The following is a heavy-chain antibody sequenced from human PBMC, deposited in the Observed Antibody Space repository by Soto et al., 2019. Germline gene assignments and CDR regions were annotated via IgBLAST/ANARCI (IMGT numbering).Heavy chain of an antibody. J-gene: IGHJ4*02. CDR3: ASHKGYYFGQFDY. CDR2: ISSSGSTI. Sequence: VGSLRLSCAASGFTFSDYYMSWIRQAPGKGLEWVSYISSSGSTIYYADSVKGRFTISRDNAKNSLYLQMNSLRAEDTAVYYCASHKGYYFGQFDYWGQGTLVTVSS. V-gene: IGHV3-11*01. CDR1: GFTFSDYY. D-gene: IGHD3-3*01.